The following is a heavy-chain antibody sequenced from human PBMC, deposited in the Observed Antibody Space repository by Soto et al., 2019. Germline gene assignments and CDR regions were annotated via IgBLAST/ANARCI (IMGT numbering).Heavy chain of an antibody. D-gene: IGHD2-15*01. Sequence: PVGSLRLSCAGSGFNFSGSVIHWVRQASGKGLEWVGRIRSKANNYATGYAASVKGRFTISRDDSKNTAYLQMNSLKSEDTAVYYCSRLVVWGQGSLVTVSS. CDR3: SRLVV. CDR1: GFNFSGSV. CDR2: IRSKANNYAT. J-gene: IGHJ4*02. V-gene: IGHV3-73*01.